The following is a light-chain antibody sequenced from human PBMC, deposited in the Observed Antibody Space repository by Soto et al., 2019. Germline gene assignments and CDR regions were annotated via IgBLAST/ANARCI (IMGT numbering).Light chain of an antibody. CDR1: QSVSSY. V-gene: IGKV3-11*01. Sequence: EIVLTQSPATLYLSPGERATLSCRASQSVSSYLAWYQQKPGQAPRLLIYEASNRAPGIPARFSGSGSGTDFTLTISSRESEDFPVYYCQQRSNLLTFGGGTKVEIK. J-gene: IGKJ4*01. CDR2: EAS. CDR3: QQRSNLLT.